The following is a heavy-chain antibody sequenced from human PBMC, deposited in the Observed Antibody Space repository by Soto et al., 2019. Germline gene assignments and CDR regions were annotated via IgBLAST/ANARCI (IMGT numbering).Heavy chain of an antibody. J-gene: IGHJ6*02. V-gene: IGHV3-74*01. CDR1: GFTFSSYW. Sequence: GGSLRLSCAASGFTFSSYWMHWVRQAPGKGLVWVSRINSDGSSTSYADSVKGRFTISRDNAKNTLYLQMNSLGAEDTAVYYCARGEYYDFWSGYWYYYYYGMDVWGQGTTVTVSS. D-gene: IGHD3-3*01. CDR2: INSDGSST. CDR3: ARGEYYDFWSGYWYYYYYGMDV.